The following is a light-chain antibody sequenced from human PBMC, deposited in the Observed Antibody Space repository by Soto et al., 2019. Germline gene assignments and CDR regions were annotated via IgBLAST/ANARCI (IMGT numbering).Light chain of an antibody. Sequence: QSVLTQPPSVSGAPGQRVTISCTGSSSNIGAGFDVHWYQQLPGAAPKLLIYVNRNRPSGVPDRFSASKSGATASLAITGLQAEDEADYYCQSYDSSVVFGTGTKLTVL. CDR2: VNR. CDR1: SSNIGAGFD. J-gene: IGLJ1*01. V-gene: IGLV1-40*01. CDR3: QSYDSSVV.